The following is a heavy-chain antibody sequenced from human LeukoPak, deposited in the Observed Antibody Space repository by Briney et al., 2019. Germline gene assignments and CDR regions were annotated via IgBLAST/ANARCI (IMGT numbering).Heavy chain of an antibody. CDR1: GYTFTSYA. CDR2: INPSGGST. Sequence: ASVKVSCKASGYTFTSYAMNWVRQAPGQGLEWMGIINPSGGSTSYAQKFQGRVTMTRDMSTSTVYMELSSLRSEDTAVYYCARDYRGYNWNDGGPDYWGQGTLVTVSS. V-gene: IGHV1-46*01. CDR3: ARDYRGYNWNDGGPDY. D-gene: IGHD1-1*01. J-gene: IGHJ4*02.